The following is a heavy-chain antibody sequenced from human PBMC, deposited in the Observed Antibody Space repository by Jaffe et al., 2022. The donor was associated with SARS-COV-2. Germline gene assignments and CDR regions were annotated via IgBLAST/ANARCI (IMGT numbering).Heavy chain of an antibody. CDR3: ARLEGSGETGVTGPLDY. CDR2: ISYDGSNK. CDR1: GFTFSSYA. J-gene: IGHJ4*02. D-gene: IGHD1-26*01. V-gene: IGHV3-30-3*01. Sequence: QVQLVESGGGVVQPGRSLRLSCAASGFTFSSYAMHWVRQAPGKGLEWVAVISYDGSNKYYADSVKGRFTISRDNSKNTLYLQMNSLRAEDTAVYYCARLEGSGETGVTGPLDYWGQGTLVTVSS.